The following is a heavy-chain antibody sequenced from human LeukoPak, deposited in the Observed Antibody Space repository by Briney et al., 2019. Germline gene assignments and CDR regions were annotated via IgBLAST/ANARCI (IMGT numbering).Heavy chain of an antibody. CDR1: GYTFTCYY. J-gene: IGHJ4*02. V-gene: IGHV1-2*02. D-gene: IGHD2-15*01. Sequence: ASVKVSCKASGYTFTCYYMHWVRQAPGQGLEWMGWINPNSGGTNYAQKFHGRVTMTRDTSISTAYMELSRLRSDDTAVYYCARVCGLLARYCSGGSCYSFRDGYYFDYWGQGTLVTVSS. CDR2: INPNSGGT. CDR3: ARVCGLLARYCSGGSCYSFRDGYYFDY.